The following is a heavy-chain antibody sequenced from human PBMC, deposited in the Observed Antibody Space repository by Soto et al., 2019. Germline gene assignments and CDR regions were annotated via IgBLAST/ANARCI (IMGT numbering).Heavy chain of an antibody. CDR3: AKDAVAGTHYYYYGMDV. CDR1: GFTFSSYG. CDR2: ISYDGSNK. J-gene: IGHJ6*02. V-gene: IGHV3-30*18. Sequence: QVQLVESGGGVVQPGRSLRLSCAASGFTFSSYGMHWVRQAPGKGLEWVAVISYDGSNKYYADSVKGRFTISRDNSKNTLYLQMNSLRAEDTAVYYCAKDAVAGTHYYYYGMDVWGQGTTVTVSS. D-gene: IGHD6-19*01.